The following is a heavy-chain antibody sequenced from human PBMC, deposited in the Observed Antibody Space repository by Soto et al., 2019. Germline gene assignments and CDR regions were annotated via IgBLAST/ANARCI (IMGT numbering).Heavy chain of an antibody. CDR2: IRNTPYGGTT. CDR3: SRGSFGYYGP. D-gene: IGHD2-2*03. Sequence: PGGSLRLSCNCSGFRFSEHAMTWVRQAPGKGLEWVGFIRNTPYGGTTDYAASVRGRFTISRDDSASIAYLQMNSLRTEDSGLYYCSRGSFGYYGPWGPGTLVTVSS. CDR1: GFRFSEHA. J-gene: IGHJ5*02. V-gene: IGHV3-49*04.